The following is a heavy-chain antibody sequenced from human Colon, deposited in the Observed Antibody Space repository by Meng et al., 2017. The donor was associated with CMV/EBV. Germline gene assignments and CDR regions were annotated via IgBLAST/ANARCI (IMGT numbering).Heavy chain of an antibody. Sequence: SVTVSCQVSGYTLTELSRHWVRQAPGRGLEWMGGFDPEDGETIYAQKFQGRVTMTEDTSTDTAYMELSSLRSEDTAVYYCATGLNTVTTVLVYWGQGTLVTVSS. V-gene: IGHV1-24*01. CDR2: FDPEDGET. CDR1: GYTLTELS. CDR3: ATGLNTVTTVLVY. D-gene: IGHD4-17*01. J-gene: IGHJ4*02.